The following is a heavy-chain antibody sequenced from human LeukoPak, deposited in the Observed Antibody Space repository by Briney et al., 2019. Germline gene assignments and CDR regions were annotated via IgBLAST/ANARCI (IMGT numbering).Heavy chain of an antibody. CDR2: IYSGGST. CDR1: GFTVSSNY. CDR3: AREYSGYDGLDYFDY. Sequence: GGSLRLSCAASGFTVSSNYMSWVRQAPGKGLEWVSVIYSGGSTYCADSVKGRFTISRDNSKNTLYLQMNSLRAEDTAVYYCAREYSGYDGLDYFDYWGQGTLVTVSS. J-gene: IGHJ4*02. V-gene: IGHV3-53*01. D-gene: IGHD5-12*01.